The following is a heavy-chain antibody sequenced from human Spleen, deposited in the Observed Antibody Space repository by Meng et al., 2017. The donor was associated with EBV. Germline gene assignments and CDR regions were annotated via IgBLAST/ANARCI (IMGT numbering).Heavy chain of an antibody. Sequence: GGLVHPGRSLRPSGEASGFTVSSYGIHWVRQAPGKGLEWVAIISYDGSNKHYADSVKGRFTISRDNSKNTMYLQMNSLRAEDTAVYYCAKEAGGSYFIDYWGQGTLVTVSS. CDR1: GFTVSSYG. CDR2: ISYDGSNK. J-gene: IGHJ4*02. D-gene: IGHD1-26*01. V-gene: IGHV3-30*18. CDR3: AKEAGGSYFIDY.